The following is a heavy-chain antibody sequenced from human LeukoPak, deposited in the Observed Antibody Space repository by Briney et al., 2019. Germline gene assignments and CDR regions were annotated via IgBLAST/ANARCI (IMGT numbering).Heavy chain of an antibody. CDR1: GASINNYY. D-gene: IGHD1-26*01. V-gene: IGHV4-59*01. CDR3: ASSLLGGTDAFDI. J-gene: IGHJ3*02. Sequence: PSETLSLTCTVSGASINNYYWSWIRQPPGKGLEWIGYIYYSGSTNYNPSLKSRVTISVDTSKNQFSLNLNSVTAADTAVYYCASSLLGGTDAFDIWGQGTMVTVSS. CDR2: IYYSGST.